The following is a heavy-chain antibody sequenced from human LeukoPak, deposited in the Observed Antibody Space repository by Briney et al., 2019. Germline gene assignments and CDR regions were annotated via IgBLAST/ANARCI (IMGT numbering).Heavy chain of an antibody. CDR2: ITVSGGPT. CDR3: GKDYGGSSLFDY. CDR1: GFAFSSYA. D-gene: IGHD1-26*01. J-gene: IGHJ4*02. V-gene: IGHV3-23*01. Sequence: GGSLRLSCAASGFAFSSYAMSWVRQAPGKGLEWVSGITVSGGPTYYADSVKGRFTISRDNSKNTLYLQMNNLRDEDTAVYYCGKDYGGSSLFDYWGQGTLVTVSS.